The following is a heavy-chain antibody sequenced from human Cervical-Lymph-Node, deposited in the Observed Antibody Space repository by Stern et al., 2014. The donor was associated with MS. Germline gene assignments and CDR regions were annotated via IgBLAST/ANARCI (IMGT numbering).Heavy chain of an antibody. CDR1: GFTVSSNY. Sequence: EVQLVQSGGGLVQPGGSLRLSCAASGFTVSSNYMSWVRQAPGKGLEWVSVIYSGGSTYYADSVKGRFTISRDNSKNTLYLQMNSLRAEDTAVYYCARDRVLSVEDVVAAIYYYGMDVWGQGTTVTVSS. J-gene: IGHJ6*02. CDR3: ARDRVLSVEDVVAAIYYYGMDV. V-gene: IGHV3-66*01. CDR2: IYSGGST. D-gene: IGHD2-15*01.